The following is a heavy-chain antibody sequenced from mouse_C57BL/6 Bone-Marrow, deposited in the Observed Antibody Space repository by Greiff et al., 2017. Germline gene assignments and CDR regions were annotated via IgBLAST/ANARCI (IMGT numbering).Heavy chain of an antibody. V-gene: IGHV1-9*01. CDR1: GYTFTGYW. Sequence: VQVVESGAELMKPGASVKLSCKATGYTFTGYWIEWVKQRPGHGLEWIGEILPGGGSTNYNEKFKGKATFTADTSSNTAYMQLSSLTTEDSAIYYCAKPLYFDYDGFDYWGQGTLVTVSA. CDR2: ILPGGGST. CDR3: AKPLYFDYDGFDY. D-gene: IGHD2-4*01. J-gene: IGHJ3*01.